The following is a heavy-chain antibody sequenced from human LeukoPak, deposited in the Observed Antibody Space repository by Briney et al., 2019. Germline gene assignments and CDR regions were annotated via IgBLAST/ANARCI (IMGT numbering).Heavy chain of an antibody. J-gene: IGHJ4*02. D-gene: IGHD3-16*01. CDR1: GGSISSGGYY. CDR3: ARAYHRGYYFDY. V-gene: IGHV4-31*03. Sequence: ASETLSLTCTVSGGSISSGGYYWSWIRQHPGKGLEWIGYIYYSGSTYYNPSLKSRVTISVDTSKNQFSLKLSSVTAADTAVYYCARAYHRGYYFDYWGQGTLVTVSS. CDR2: IYYSGST.